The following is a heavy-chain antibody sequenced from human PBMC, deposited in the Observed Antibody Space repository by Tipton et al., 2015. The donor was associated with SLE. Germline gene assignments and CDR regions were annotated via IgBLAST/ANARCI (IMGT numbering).Heavy chain of an antibody. D-gene: IGHD6-19*01. CDR2: IYYSGST. J-gene: IGHJ3*02. Sequence: TLSLTCTVSGGSISSYYWSWIRQPPGKGLEWIGYIYYSGSTNYNPSLKSRATISVDTSKNQFSLKLSSVAAADTAVYYCARSWGSSGRGDAFDIWGQGTMVTVSS. CDR1: GGSISSYY. CDR3: ARSWGSSGRGDAFDI. V-gene: IGHV4-59*01.